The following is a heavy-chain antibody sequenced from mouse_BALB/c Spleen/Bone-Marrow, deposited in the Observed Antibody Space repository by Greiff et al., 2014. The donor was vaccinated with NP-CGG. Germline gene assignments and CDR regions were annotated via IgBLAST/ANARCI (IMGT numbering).Heavy chain of an antibody. V-gene: IGHV1-14*01. CDR3: ARGGYYGTSLYWYFDV. Sequence: EVQLQQSGPELVKPGASVKMSCKASGYTFTNYVIHWVKQKPGQGLEWIGYINPYNDGTKYNDKFKGKATLTSDKSPSTAYMEFSSLTSEDSAVYYCARGGYYGTSLYWYFDVWGAGTTVTVSA. D-gene: IGHD1-1*01. CDR2: INPYNDGT. CDR1: GYTFTNYV. J-gene: IGHJ1*01.